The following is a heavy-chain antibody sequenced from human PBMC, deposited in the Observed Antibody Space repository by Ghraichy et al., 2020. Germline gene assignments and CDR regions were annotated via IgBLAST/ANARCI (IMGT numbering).Heavy chain of an antibody. D-gene: IGHD6-13*01. V-gene: IGHV4-34*01. CDR1: GGSFSGYY. CDR2: INHSGST. Sequence: SETLSLTCAVYGGSFSGYYWSWIRQPPGKGLEWIGEINHSGSTNYNPSLKSRVTISVDTSKNQFSLKLSSVTAADTAVYYCAINIAAIEGSFDYWGQGTLVTVS. J-gene: IGHJ4*02. CDR3: AINIAAIEGSFDY.